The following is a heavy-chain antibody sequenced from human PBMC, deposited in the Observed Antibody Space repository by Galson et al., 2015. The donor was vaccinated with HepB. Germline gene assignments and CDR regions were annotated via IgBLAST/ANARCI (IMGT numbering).Heavy chain of an antibody. CDR1: GFTFSSYG. CDR2: ISSSRSYI. CDR3: AIDLEYSSGWFDP. Sequence: SLRLSCAASGFTFSSYGMNWVRQAPGKGLEWVSSISSSRSYIYYADSVKGRFTISRDNSRNSLYLQMNSLRAEDTAVYYCAIDLEYSSGWFDPGCQGTLVTVSS. D-gene: IGHD6-19*01. V-gene: IGHV3-21*01. J-gene: IGHJ5*02.